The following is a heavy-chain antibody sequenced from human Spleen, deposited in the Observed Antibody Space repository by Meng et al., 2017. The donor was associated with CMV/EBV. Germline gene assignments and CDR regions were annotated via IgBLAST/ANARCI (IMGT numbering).Heavy chain of an antibody. J-gene: IGHJ4*02. V-gene: IGHV3-21*01. CDR3: ARDHPGY. Sequence: SLRVSCAASGFTFSSYSMNWVRQAPGKGLEWVSSISSSSSYIYYADSVKGRFTISRDNAKNSLYLQMNSLRTEDTAVYYCARDHPGYWGQGTLVTVSS. CDR1: GFTFSSYS. CDR2: ISSSSSYI.